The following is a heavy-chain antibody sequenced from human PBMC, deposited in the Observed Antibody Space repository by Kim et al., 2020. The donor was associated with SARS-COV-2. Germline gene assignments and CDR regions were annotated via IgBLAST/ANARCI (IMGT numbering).Heavy chain of an antibody. CDR2: ISGTGSYK. D-gene: IGHD5-18*01. Sequence: GGSLRLSCAASGFTFRTYSMNWVRHAPGKGLEWVSSISGTGSYKYHADSVKGRFTISRDNTQSSLYLQMDSLRAEDTAVYYCARGLGEYTYASQYWGQGTLVTVSS. CDR1: GFTFRTYS. CDR3: ARGLGEYTYASQY. J-gene: IGHJ4*02. V-gene: IGHV3-21*01.